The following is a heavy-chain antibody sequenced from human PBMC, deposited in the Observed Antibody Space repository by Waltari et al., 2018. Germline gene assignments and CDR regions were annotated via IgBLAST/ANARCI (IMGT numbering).Heavy chain of an antibody. CDR1: GFTYSMYW. V-gene: IGHV3-74*01. CDR3: ARGARRTTVTTGWWYFDL. CDR2: SNSDGSST. Sequence: EVQLVESGGGLVQPGGSLRLSCAASGFTYSMYWMHWVRQAPGKGLVWVPRSNSDGSSTSYADSVKGRFTISKDNAKNTVYLQMNSLRAEDTAIYYCARGARRTTVTTGWWYFDLWGRGTLVTVSS. J-gene: IGHJ2*01. D-gene: IGHD4-17*01.